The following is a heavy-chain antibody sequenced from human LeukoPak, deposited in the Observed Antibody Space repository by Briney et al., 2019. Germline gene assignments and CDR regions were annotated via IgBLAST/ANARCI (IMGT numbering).Heavy chain of an antibody. J-gene: IGHJ3*02. D-gene: IGHD6-6*01. CDR1: GGSISSYY. Sequence: SETLSLTCTVSGGSISSYYWSWIRQPPGKGLEWIGYIYYSGSTNYNPSLKSRVTISVDTSKNQFSLKLSSVTAADTAVYYCARDSGVSSSFDAFDIWGQGTMVTVSS. CDR3: ARDSGVSSSFDAFDI. V-gene: IGHV4-59*01. CDR2: IYYSGST.